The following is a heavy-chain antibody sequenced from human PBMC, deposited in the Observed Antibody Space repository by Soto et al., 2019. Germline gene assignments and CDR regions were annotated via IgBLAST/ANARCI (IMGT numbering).Heavy chain of an antibody. Sequence: EVQLLESGGGLVQPGGSLRLSCAASGFTFSTYDMRWVRQAPGKGLECVSGISGSGDTTYYADSVKGRFTISRDNSKNTLYLQMNSLRAEDTAVYYCATPYHYDSSGYYNYFRYWGQGTLVTVSS. V-gene: IGHV3-23*01. CDR2: ISGSGDTT. J-gene: IGHJ4*02. D-gene: IGHD3-22*01. CDR1: GFTFSTYD. CDR3: ATPYHYDSSGYYNYFRY.